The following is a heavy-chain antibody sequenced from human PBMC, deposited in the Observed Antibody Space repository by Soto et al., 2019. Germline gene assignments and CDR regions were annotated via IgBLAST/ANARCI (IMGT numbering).Heavy chain of an antibody. J-gene: IGHJ6*02. CDR3: ARDRGYDAHDYYYNAMDV. Sequence: GALRLSCVASGFTFRTYTMNWVRQAPGKGLEWVSGIRGFSPYTFYAESVKGRFTISRDNAKNSLYLQMNSLGVEDTAVYYCARDRGYDAHDYYYNAMDVWGQGTTVTVSS. D-gene: IGHD2-15*01. CDR1: GFTFRTYT. V-gene: IGHV3-21*01. CDR2: IRGFSPYT.